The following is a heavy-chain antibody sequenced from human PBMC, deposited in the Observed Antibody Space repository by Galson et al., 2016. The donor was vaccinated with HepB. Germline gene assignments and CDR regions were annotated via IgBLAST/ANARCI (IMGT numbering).Heavy chain of an antibody. J-gene: IGHJ4*02. CDR2: INPSGGGST. Sequence: SVKVSCKASGYTFTDYGFSWVRQAPGQGLEWMGTINPSGGGSTTYAQKFQDRVIVTRDTSTSTVYMELSSLRSEDTAVYYCARAYNYACGYWGQGTLVTVSS. V-gene: IGHV1-46*01. D-gene: IGHD3-10*01. CDR1: GYTFTDYG. CDR3: ARAYNYACGY.